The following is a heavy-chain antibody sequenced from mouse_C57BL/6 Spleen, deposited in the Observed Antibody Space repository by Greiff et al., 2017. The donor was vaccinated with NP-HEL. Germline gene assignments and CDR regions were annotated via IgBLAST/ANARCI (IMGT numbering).Heavy chain of an antibody. CDR3: TRDRLTGTGYLDY. CDR2: ISSGGDYI. J-gene: IGHJ2*01. D-gene: IGHD4-1*01. Sequence: EVKLMESGEGLVKPGGSLKLSCAASGFTFSSYAMSWVRQTPEKRLEWVAYISSGGDYIYYADTVKGRFTISRDNARNTLYLQMSSLKPEDTAMYYCTRDRLTGTGYLDYWGQGTTLTVAS. CDR1: GFTFSSYA. V-gene: IGHV5-9-1*02.